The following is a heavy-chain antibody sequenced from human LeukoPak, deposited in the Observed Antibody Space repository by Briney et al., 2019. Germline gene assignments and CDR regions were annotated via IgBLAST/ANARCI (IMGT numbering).Heavy chain of an antibody. CDR1: GFSFSTSGVG. J-gene: IGHJ4*02. V-gene: IGHV2-5*02. CDR3: ARSPYYDILTGSRGTFDY. Sequence: SGPTLVNPTQTLTLTCTFSGFSFSTSGVGVGWIRQPPGKALEWLAVIYWDEDKRYRPSLKSRLTITKDTSKNQVVLTMTNMDPVDTATYYCARSPYYDILTGSRGTFDYWGRGIPVTVSS. D-gene: IGHD3-9*01. CDR2: IYWDEDK.